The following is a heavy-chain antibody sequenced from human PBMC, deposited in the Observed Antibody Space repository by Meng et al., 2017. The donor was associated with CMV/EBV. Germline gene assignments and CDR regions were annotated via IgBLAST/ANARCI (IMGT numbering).Heavy chain of an antibody. CDR1: GGSISSSSYY. V-gene: IGHV4-39*01. CDR3: ARQGGGDWGDY. Sequence: SETLSLTCTVSGGSISSSSYYWGWIRQPPGKGLEWIGSIYYSGSTYYNPSLKSRVTISVDPSKNQFSLKLSSVTAADTALYYCARQGGGDWGDYWGQGTLVTVSS. CDR2: IYYSGST. D-gene: IGHD3-16*01. J-gene: IGHJ4*02.